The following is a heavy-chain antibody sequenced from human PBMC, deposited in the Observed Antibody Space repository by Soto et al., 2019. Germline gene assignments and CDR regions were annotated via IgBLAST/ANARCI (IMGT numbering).Heavy chain of an antibody. J-gene: IGHJ4*02. CDR2: IYYSGST. Sequence: SETLSLTCTVSGGSISSSSYYWGWIRQPPGKGLEWIGSIYYSGSTYYNPSLKSRVTISVDTSKNQFSLKLSSVTAADTAVYYCASITPPGVTMVRGVIPNWGQGTLVTVSS. V-gene: IGHV4-39*01. D-gene: IGHD3-10*01. CDR3: ASITPPGVTMVRGVIPN. CDR1: GGSISSSSYY.